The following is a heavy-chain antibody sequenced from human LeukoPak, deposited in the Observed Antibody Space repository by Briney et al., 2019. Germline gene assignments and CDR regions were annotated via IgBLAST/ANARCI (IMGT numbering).Heavy chain of an antibody. J-gene: IGHJ4*02. CDR3: ARVAAAATIPQWYFDY. V-gene: IGHV4-34*01. CDR2: INHSGST. CDR1: GGSFSGYY. Sequence: SETLSLTCAVYGGSFSGYYWSWIRQPPGKGLEWIGEINHSGSTNYNPSLKSRVTISVDTSKNQFSLKLSSVTAADTAVYYCARVAAAATIPQWYFDYWGQGTLVTVSS. D-gene: IGHD6-13*01.